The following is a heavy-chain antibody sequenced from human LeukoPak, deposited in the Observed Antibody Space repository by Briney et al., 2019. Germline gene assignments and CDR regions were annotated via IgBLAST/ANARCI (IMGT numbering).Heavy chain of an antibody. J-gene: IGHJ6*03. Sequence: SVKVSCKASGGTFSNYVISWVRQAPGQGLEWMGGIIPIFGTTNYAQKFQGRVTINADKSTSTVYIELSSLRSEDTAVYYCARTRFPYYRLSVADYYHMDVWGKGTTVTISS. V-gene: IGHV1-69*06. CDR3: ARTRFPYYRLSVADYYHMDV. CDR2: IIPIFGTT. CDR1: GGTFSNYV. D-gene: IGHD3-10*01.